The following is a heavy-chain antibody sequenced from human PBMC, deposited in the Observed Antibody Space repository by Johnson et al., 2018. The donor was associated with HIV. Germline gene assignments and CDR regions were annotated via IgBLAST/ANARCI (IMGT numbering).Heavy chain of an antibody. CDR3: STNSGTPKYRSTWRDSFDI. CDR1: EFTFSSYA. J-gene: IGHJ3*02. V-gene: IGHV3-23*04. Sequence: VQLVESGGGLVQPGGSLRLSCAASEFTFSSYAMSWVRQAPGKGLEWVSAISGSGGSTYYAASVKGRFTISRDNSKNTLYLQMNSLKIEDTAVYYCSTNSGTPKYRSTWRDSFDIWGQGTMVTVSS. CDR2: ISGSGGST. D-gene: IGHD6-13*01.